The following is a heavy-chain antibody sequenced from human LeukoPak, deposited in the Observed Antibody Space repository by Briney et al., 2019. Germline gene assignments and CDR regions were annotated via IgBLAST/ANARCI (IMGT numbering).Heavy chain of an antibody. Sequence: ASVKVSCTASGYTFTSYGVNWVRQAPGQGLEWMGWISPYSGNTNYAQNLQGRVTMTTDTSTSTAYMEVRNLRSDDTAVYYCARDYCSSASCYGGNIDPWGQGTLVTVSS. V-gene: IGHV1-18*01. CDR3: ARDYCSSASCYGGNIDP. CDR2: ISPYSGNT. CDR1: GYTFTSYG. D-gene: IGHD2-2*01. J-gene: IGHJ5*02.